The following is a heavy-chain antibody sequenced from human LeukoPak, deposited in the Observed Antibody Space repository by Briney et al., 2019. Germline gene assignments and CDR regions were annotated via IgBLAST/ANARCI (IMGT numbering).Heavy chain of an antibody. V-gene: IGHV3-15*01. CDR1: GFTFSNAW. CDR2: IKSKTDGGTT. Sequence: NPGGSLRLSCAASGFTFSNAWMSWVRQAPGKGLGWVGRIKSKTDGGTTDYAAPVKGRFTISRDDSKNTLHLQMNSLKTEDTAVYYCTTAPVITMILMYYFDYWGQGTLVTVSS. J-gene: IGHJ4*02. D-gene: IGHD3-22*01. CDR3: TTAPVITMILMYYFDY.